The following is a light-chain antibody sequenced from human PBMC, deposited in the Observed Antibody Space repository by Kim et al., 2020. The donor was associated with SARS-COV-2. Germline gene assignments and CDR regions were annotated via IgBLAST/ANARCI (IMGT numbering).Light chain of an antibody. CDR1: QSVSTN. CDR2: GAS. J-gene: IGKJ1*01. Sequence: VSQGERATLSCRASQSVSTNLAWYQQKPGQAPRLLIYGASTRDTGIAARFSGSGSGTEFSLTISSLQSEDFAVYYCQQYNGWPRTFGQGTKVDIK. CDR3: QQYNGWPRT. V-gene: IGKV3-15*01.